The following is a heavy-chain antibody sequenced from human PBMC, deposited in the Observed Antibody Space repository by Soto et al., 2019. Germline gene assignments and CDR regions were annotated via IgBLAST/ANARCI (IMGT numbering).Heavy chain of an antibody. CDR2: IYYSGST. J-gene: IGHJ5*02. CDR1: GGSISSSSYY. Sequence: TSETLSLTCTVSGGSISSSSYYWGWIRQPPGKGLEWIGSIYYSGSTYYNPSLKSRVTISVDTSKNQFSLKLSSVTAADTAVYYCARHGITMVRGVILFAWFDPWGQGTLVTVSS. D-gene: IGHD3-10*01. CDR3: ARHGITMVRGVILFAWFDP. V-gene: IGHV4-39*01.